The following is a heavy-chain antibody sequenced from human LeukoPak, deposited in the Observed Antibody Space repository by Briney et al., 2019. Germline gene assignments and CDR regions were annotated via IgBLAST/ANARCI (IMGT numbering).Heavy chain of an antibody. J-gene: IGHJ4*02. CDR1: GYTLTSYG. V-gene: IGHV1-18*01. D-gene: IGHD4-17*01. CDR2: ISAYNGNT. Sequence: GASVKVSCKASGYTLTSYGISWVRQAPGQGLEWMGWISAYNGNTNYAQKLQGRVTMTTDTSTSTAYMELRSLRSDDTAVYYCAREGGNGDYATFFDYWGQGTLVTASS. CDR3: AREGGNGDYATFFDY.